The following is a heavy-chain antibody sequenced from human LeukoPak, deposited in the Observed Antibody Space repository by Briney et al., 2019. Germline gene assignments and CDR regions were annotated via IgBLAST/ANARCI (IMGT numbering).Heavy chain of an antibody. J-gene: IGHJ6*02. V-gene: IGHV1-46*01. CDR3: ASGYYDSSGYHSGNYYYYGMDV. D-gene: IGHD3-22*01. Sequence: ASVKVSCKASGYTFTSYYMHWVRQAPGQGLEWMGIINPSGGSTSYAQKFQGRVTMTRDTSTSTVYMELSSLRSEDTAVYYCASGYYDSSGYHSGNYYYYGMDVWGQGTTVTVSS. CDR1: GYTFTSYY. CDR2: INPSGGST.